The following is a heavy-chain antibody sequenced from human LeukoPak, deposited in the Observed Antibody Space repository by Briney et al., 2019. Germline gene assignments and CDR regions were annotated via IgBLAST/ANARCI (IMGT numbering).Heavy chain of an antibody. J-gene: IGHJ6*02. CDR1: GYTFTSYD. V-gene: IGHV1-8*01. CDR2: MNPNSGNT. Sequence: RASVKVSCKASGYTFTSYDISWVRQATGQGLEWMGWMNPNSGNTGYAQKFQGRVTMTRNTSISTAYMELSSLRSEDTAVYYCARGPGTYYYYYGMDVWGQGTTVTVSS. CDR3: ARGPGTYYYYYGMDV.